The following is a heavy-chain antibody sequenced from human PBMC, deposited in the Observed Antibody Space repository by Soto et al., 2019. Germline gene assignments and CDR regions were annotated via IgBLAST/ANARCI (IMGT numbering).Heavy chain of an antibody. CDR3: ARRDYYDSSGLYYFDY. CDR1: GGSFSGYY. V-gene: IGHV4-34*01. Sequence: QVQLQQWGAGLLKPSETLSLTCAVYGGSFSGYYWSWIRQPPGKGLEWIGEINHSGSTNYNPSLKSRVTTSVDTSKNQFSLKLSSVTAADTDVYYCARRDYYDSSGLYYFDYWGQGTLVTVSS. J-gene: IGHJ4*02. D-gene: IGHD3-22*01. CDR2: INHSGST.